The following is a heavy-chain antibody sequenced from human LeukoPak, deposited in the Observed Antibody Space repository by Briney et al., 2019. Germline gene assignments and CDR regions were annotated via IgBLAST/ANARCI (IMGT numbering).Heavy chain of an antibody. V-gene: IGHV3-48*01. Sequence: GGSLRLSCAASGFTFSSYSMNWVRQAPGKGLEWVSYISSSSSTIYYADSVKGRFTISRDNAKNSLYLQMNSLRAEDTAVYYCAREDRAIFGVVIISRHFDYWGQGTLVTVSS. J-gene: IGHJ4*02. D-gene: IGHD3-3*01. CDR3: AREDRAIFGVVIISRHFDY. CDR2: ISSSSSTI. CDR1: GFTFSSYS.